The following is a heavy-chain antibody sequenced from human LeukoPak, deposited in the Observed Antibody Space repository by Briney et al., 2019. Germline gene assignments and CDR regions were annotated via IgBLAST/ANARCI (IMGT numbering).Heavy chain of an antibody. V-gene: IGHV1-2*02. D-gene: IGHD7-27*01. CDR3: VRHLTGGANYFDP. CDR1: GYTFTSYG. CDR2: INPNSGDT. J-gene: IGHJ5*02. Sequence: ASVKVSCKASGYTFTSYGISWVRQAPGQGPEWMGWINPNSGDTKYAQRFQGRVTMTWDTSITTAYMELSSLRSDDTAVYYCVRHLTGGANYFDPWGQGTLVTVSS.